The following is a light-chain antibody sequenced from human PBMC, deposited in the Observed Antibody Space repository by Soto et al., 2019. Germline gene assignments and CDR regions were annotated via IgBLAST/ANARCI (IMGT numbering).Light chain of an antibody. CDR1: QSISNW. V-gene: IGKV1-5*03. CDR2: KSS. J-gene: IGKJ2*01. Sequence: DIQMTQSPSTLSASVGDRVTITCRASQSISNWLAWYQQKPGKAPKLLIYKSSSLEGGVPSRFSGSGSGTEFTLTISSLQPDDFATYYCQQYNGYSYTFGQGTKREI. CDR3: QQYNGYSYT.